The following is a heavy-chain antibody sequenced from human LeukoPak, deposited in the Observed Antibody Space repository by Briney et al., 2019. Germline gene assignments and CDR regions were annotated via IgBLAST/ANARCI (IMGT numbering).Heavy chain of an antibody. Sequence: GGSLRLSCAASGFTFSSYGMHWVRQAPGKGLEWVAFIRYDGSNKYYADSVEGRFTISRDNSKNTLYLQMNSLRAEDTAVYYCAKSTSPYYDSSGYVDYWGQGTLVTVSS. V-gene: IGHV3-30*02. CDR3: AKSTSPYYDSSGYVDY. D-gene: IGHD3-22*01. CDR1: GFTFSSYG. CDR2: IRYDGSNK. J-gene: IGHJ4*02.